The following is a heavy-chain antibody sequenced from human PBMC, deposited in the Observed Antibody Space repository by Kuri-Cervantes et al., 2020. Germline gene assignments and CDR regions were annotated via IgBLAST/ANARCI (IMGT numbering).Heavy chain of an antibody. CDR1: GFRFDLYA. CDR2: ISWNSDTI. CDR3: AKDMQVLLNDYGDYLFDN. Sequence: SLKISCAASGFRFDLYAMHWVRQAPGKGLEWVSGISWNSDTIAYAESVKGRFTISRDNAKNSLFLQMNSLRPEDTALYFCAKDMQVLLNDYGDYLFDNWGQGTPVTVSS. D-gene: IGHD4-17*01. V-gene: IGHV3-9*01. J-gene: IGHJ4*02.